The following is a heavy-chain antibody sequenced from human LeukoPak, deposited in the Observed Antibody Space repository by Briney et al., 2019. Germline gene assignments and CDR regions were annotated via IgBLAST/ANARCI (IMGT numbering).Heavy chain of an antibody. CDR2: ISSSGSHI. J-gene: IGHJ4*02. Sequence: GEPVRLSCAPSGFTYSDYYMRWMPKAPGRGVEWVSYISSSGSHIYYAHSVKGRFTISRDNSKNSLYLQMNSLRAEDTAVYYCARYGPQSFDYWGQGTLVTVSS. V-gene: IGHV3-11*01. CDR1: GFTYSDYY. D-gene: IGHD4-17*01. CDR3: ARYGPQSFDY.